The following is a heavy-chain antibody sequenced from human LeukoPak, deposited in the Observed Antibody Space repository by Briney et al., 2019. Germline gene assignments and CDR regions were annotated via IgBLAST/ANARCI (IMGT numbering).Heavy chain of an antibody. CDR1: GFTFSSYA. J-gene: IGHJ3*02. CDR2: ISGSGGST. V-gene: IGHV3-23*01. D-gene: IGHD6-13*01. CDR3: AKDTLYSSSWYGRPPDAFDI. Sequence: GGSLRLSCAASGFTFSSYAMSWVRQAPGKGLEWVSAISGSGGSTYYADSVKGRFTISRDNSKNTLYLQMNSLRAEDTAVYYCAKDTLYSSSWYGRPPDAFDIWGQGTMVTVSS.